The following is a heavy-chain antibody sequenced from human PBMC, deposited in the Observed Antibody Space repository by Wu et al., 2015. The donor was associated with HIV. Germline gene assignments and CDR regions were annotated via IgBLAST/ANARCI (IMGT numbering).Heavy chain of an antibody. CDR1: GYSFPDYQ. D-gene: IGHD1-1*01. CDR3: ARTRQQERLYSDDAFDV. J-gene: IGHJ3*01. V-gene: IGHV1-69-2*01. Sequence: EVQLVQSGAEVKKPGATVKISCKVSGYSFPDYQIHWVQQAPGKGLDWMGLIDPEDGKTKHAERFQDRVTITADESTGTSYMDLSSLRSEDTALYFCARTRQQERLYSDDAFDVWGQGTLVTVSS. CDR2: IDPEDGKT.